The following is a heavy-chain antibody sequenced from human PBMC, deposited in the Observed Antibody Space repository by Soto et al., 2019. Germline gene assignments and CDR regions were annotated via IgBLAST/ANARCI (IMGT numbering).Heavy chain of an antibody. D-gene: IGHD2-8*01. J-gene: IGHJ6*02. CDR3: ARDRCTTHRCDTHHFDV. CDR1: GYTFTSYG. V-gene: IGHV1-18*04. Sequence: QVQLVQSGGEVTKPGASVKVSCKSSGYTFTSYGVSWVRQAPGQGLEWLGWISVYTGNTKQAQKYQDRVTLTTEASTGTASLELRNLRSDDTAVYYCARDRCTTHRCDTHHFDVWGQGTTVTVSS. CDR2: ISVYTGNT.